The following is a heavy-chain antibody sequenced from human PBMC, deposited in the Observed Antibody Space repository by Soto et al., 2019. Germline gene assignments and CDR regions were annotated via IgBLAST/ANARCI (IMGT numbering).Heavy chain of an antibody. D-gene: IGHD6-19*01. J-gene: IGHJ4*02. CDR3: ARGAPYSSGWWFDY. CDR1: GFSFSTYA. Sequence: QVELVESGGAVVQPGRSLRLSCEALGFSFSTYAMHWVRRAPGKGLELVSVIWYDGTDKYYADSVKGRFTISRDNLSNTLYLHMSSLRVEDTAVYYCARGAPYSSGWWFDYWGQGTRVTVSS. V-gene: IGHV3-33*01. CDR2: IWYDGTDK.